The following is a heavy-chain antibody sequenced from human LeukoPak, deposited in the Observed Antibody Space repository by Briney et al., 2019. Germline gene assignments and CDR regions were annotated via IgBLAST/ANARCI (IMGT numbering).Heavy chain of an antibody. CDR2: IYTSGST. CDR1: GGSISSYY. D-gene: IGHD3-3*01. V-gene: IGHV4-4*07. Sequence: PSETLSLTCTVSGGSISSYYWSWIRQPAGKGLEWIGRIYTSGSTNYNPSLKSRVTMSVDTSKNQFSLKLSSVTAADTAVYYCARELTIFGVVGFYYMDVWGKGTTVTVSS. J-gene: IGHJ6*03. CDR3: ARELTIFGVVGFYYMDV.